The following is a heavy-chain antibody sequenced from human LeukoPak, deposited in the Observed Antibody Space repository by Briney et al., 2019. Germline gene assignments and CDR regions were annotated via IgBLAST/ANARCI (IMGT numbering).Heavy chain of an antibody. J-gene: IGHJ4*02. V-gene: IGHV4-59*11. D-gene: IGHD2-2*02. Sequence: SETLSLTCTVSGGSISSHYWSWIRQPPGKGLEWIGYIYYSGSTNHNPSLKSRVTISVDTSKNQFSLKLSSVTAADTAVYYCARASPAAIDYWGQGTLVTVSS. CDR1: GGSISSHY. CDR2: IYYSGST. CDR3: ARASPAAIDY.